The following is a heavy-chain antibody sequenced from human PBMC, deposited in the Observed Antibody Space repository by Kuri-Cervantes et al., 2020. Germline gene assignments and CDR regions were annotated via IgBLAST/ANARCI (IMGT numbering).Heavy chain of an antibody. CDR2: IWYDGWNK. D-gene: IGHD2-2*01. CDR1: GFTFSSYG. J-gene: IGHJ6*03. CDR3: ARGIPYCSSTSCPNYYMDV. V-gene: IGHV3-33*01. Sequence: LSLTCAVSGFTFSSYGMHWVRQAPGKGLEWVAVIWYDGWNKYYADSVKGRFTISRDNSKNTLYLQMNSLRAEDTAVYYCARGIPYCSSTSCPNYYMDVWGKGTTVTVSS.